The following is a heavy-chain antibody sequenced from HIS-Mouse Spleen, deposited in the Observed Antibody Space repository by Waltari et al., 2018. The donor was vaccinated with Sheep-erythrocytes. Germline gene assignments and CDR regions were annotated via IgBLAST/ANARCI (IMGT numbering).Heavy chain of an antibody. CDR2: IYYSGST. D-gene: IGHD3-22*01. Sequence: QLQLQESGPGLVKPSETLSLPCTASGGPISSSSYSWGWIRQPPGKGLEWIGSIYYSGSTYYNPSLKSRVTISVDTSKNQFSLKLSSVTAADTAVYYCARLYYYDSSGYYFDYWGQGTLVTVSS. J-gene: IGHJ4*02. V-gene: IGHV4-39*01. CDR1: GGPISSSSYS. CDR3: ARLYYYDSSGYYFDY.